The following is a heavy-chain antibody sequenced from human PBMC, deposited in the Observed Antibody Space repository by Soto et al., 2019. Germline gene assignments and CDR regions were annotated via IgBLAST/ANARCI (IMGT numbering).Heavy chain of an antibody. CDR1: GFTVSSNY. D-gene: IGHD3-22*01. Sequence: GGSLRLSCAASGFTVSSNYMSWVRQAPGKGLEWVSVIYSGGSTYYADSVKGRFTISRHNSKNTLYLQMNSLRAEDTAVYYCARVSTYYYDSSGYYLSYWGQGTLVTVSS. CDR2: IYSGGST. CDR3: ARVSTYYYDSSGYYLSY. J-gene: IGHJ4*02. V-gene: IGHV3-53*04.